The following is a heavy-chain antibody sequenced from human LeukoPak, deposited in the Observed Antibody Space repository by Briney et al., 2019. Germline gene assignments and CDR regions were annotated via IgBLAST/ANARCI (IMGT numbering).Heavy chain of an antibody. CDR2: IYYSGST. CDR1: GGSFSGYY. V-gene: IGHV4-34*01. CDR3: ARNFDY. J-gene: IGHJ4*02. Sequence: SETLSLTCAVYGGSFSGYYWSWIRQPPGKGLEWIGSIYYSGSTYYNPSLKSRVTISVDTSKNQFSLKLTSVTTAGTAVYYCARNFDYWGQGTLVTVSS.